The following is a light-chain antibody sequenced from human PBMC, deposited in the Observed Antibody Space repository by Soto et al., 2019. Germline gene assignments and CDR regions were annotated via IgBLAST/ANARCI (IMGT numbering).Light chain of an antibody. CDR3: HQYGSSPET. CDR2: DAS. V-gene: IGKV3-20*01. J-gene: IGKJ1*01. CDR1: QSVSSSY. Sequence: EIVLTQSPGTLSLSPGERATLSCRASQSVSSSYLAWYQQKPGQAPRLLIYDASSRATGIPDRFSGSGSGTDLTLPIRRLEPADFAVYYCHQYGSSPETFGQPTTVEIK.